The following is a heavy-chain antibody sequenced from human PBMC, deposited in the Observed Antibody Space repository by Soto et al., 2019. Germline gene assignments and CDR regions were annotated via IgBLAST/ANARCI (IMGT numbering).Heavy chain of an antibody. CDR1: GFTFSSYS. CDR3: TKGDIPRRYNIPYVDFDY. Sequence: PGGSLRLSCAASGFTFSSYSMNWVRQAPGKGLEWVASISCGSSNIYYADSVKGRFTISRDNSKNTLYLQMNSLRADDTAVYYCTKGDIPRRYNIPYVDFDYWGQGSLVTVSS. V-gene: IGHV3-21*04. J-gene: IGHJ4*02. CDR2: ISCGSSNI. D-gene: IGHD1-1*01.